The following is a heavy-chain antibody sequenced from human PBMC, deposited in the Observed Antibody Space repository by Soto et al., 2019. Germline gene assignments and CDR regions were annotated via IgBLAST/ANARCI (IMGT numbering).Heavy chain of an antibody. Sequence: ASVKVSCKASGYTFTGYYMHWVRQAPGQGLEWMVWINPNSGGTKFAQKLQGWVTMTRDTSISTAYIELSRLRSDDTAVYYCATSRDATSGGLDYWGQGALVTVSS. J-gene: IGHJ4*02. CDR1: GYTFTGYY. CDR2: INPNSGGT. CDR3: ATSRDATSGGLDY. D-gene: IGHD2-15*01. V-gene: IGHV1-2*04.